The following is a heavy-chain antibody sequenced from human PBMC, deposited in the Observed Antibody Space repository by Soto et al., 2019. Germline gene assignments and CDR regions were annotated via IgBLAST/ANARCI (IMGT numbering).Heavy chain of an antibody. CDR2: IYHSGST. V-gene: IGHV4-38-2*02. CDR3: ARDRDGYNYAFDI. CDR1: DYSISSGYY. Sequence: PSKTLSLTCGVSDYSISSGYYWAWIRQPPGKGLEWLGSIYHSGSTYQNPSLSSRVTISVDTSRNKFSLRLSSVTAADTAVYYCARDRDGYNYAFDIWGQGTVVTAS. D-gene: IGHD5-12*01. J-gene: IGHJ3*02.